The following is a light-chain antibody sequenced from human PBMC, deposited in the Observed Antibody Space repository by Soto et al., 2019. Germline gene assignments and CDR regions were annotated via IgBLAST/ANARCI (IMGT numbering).Light chain of an antibody. Sequence: QSVLTQPPSASGTPGQRITISCSGSSSNIGSHTVNWHQQVPGTAPKLLIYSNNERPSGVPDRFSGSKSGTSASLAISGLQSGDEPDYYCAAWDDSLNGVIFGGGTKLTVL. J-gene: IGLJ2*01. CDR3: AAWDDSLNGVI. CDR2: SNN. CDR1: SSNIGSHT. V-gene: IGLV1-44*01.